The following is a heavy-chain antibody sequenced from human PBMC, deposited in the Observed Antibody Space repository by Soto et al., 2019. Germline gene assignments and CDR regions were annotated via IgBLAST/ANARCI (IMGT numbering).Heavy chain of an antibody. V-gene: IGHV3-23*01. CDR2: ISYSGHTT. J-gene: IGHJ5*02. CDR3: AKGAPLLAAGTWWFDP. D-gene: IGHD6-13*01. CDR1: GFTFTSYA. Sequence: PGGSLRLSCAASGFTFTSYAMNWVRQAPGQGLEWVSTISYSGHTTYYADSVKGRFTISRDNSNNTLYLQMDSLRGEDTAVYYCAKGAPLLAAGTWWFDPWGQGTLVTVS.